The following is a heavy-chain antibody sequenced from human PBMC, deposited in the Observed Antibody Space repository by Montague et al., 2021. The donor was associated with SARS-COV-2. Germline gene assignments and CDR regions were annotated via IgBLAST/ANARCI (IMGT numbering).Heavy chain of an antibody. Sequence: SETLSLTCTVSGGSISSYYWSWIRQPPGKGLEWIGYIYYSGSTSYNPSLKSRVTISVDTSKNQFSLKLSSVTAADTAVYYCAREGTGTNYYYYGMDVWGQGTTVTVSS. CDR2: IYYSGST. V-gene: IGHV4-59*01. CDR1: GGSISSYY. CDR3: AREGTGTNYYYYGMDV. D-gene: IGHD1-1*01. J-gene: IGHJ6*02.